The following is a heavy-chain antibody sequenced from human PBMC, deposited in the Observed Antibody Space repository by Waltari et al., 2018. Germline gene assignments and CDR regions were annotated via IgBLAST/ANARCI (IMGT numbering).Heavy chain of an antibody. V-gene: IGHV3-9*01. J-gene: IGHJ4*02. D-gene: IGHD1-26*01. CDR1: GFTFDDSA. CDR3: AKGHSGSYGLKD. CDR2: ISGNSDNI. Sequence: EVQLVESGGGLVKPGRSLRLSCAGSGFTFDDSAMHWVRQAPGKGLEWVSGISGNSDNIGYADSVKGRFTISRDNAKNSLYLQMNSLRPEDTALYYCAKGHSGSYGLKDWGQGTLVTVSS.